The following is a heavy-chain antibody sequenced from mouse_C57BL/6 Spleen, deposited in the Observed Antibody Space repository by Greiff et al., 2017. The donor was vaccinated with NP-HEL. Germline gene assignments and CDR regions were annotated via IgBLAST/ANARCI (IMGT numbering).Heavy chain of an antibody. V-gene: IGHV1-82*01. CDR1: GYAFSSSW. Sequence: QVHVKQSGPELVKPGASVKISCKASGYAFSSSWMNWVKQRPGKGLEWIGRIYPGDGDTNYNGKFKGKATLTADKSSSTAYMQLSSLTSEDSAVYFCARGNYSLRAMDYWGQGTSVTVSS. D-gene: IGHD5-5*01. CDR2: IYPGDGDT. J-gene: IGHJ4*01. CDR3: ARGNYSLRAMDY.